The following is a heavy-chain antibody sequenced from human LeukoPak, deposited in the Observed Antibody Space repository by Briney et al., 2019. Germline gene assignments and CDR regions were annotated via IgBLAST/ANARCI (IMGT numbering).Heavy chain of an antibody. CDR3: ARDMGGCGDRFCSYYFDH. CDR2: IWYDGSHK. J-gene: IGHJ4*02. CDR1: GFTFSSYG. V-gene: IGHV3-33*01. D-gene: IGHD2-21*02. Sequence: PGGSLRLSCGASGFTFSSYGMNWLRQAPGKGLEWVAVIWYDGSHKYYADSAKGRFTISRDNSKNTVSLQMDSLRVEDTALYYCARDMGGCGDRFCSYYFDHWGQAIQVTVSS.